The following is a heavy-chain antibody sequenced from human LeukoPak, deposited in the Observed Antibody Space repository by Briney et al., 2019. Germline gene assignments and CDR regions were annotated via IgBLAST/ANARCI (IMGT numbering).Heavy chain of an antibody. V-gene: IGHV3-21*01. CDR3: ASARSGRNSYFDY. D-gene: IGHD1-26*01. CDR1: GFTFSSYA. Sequence: PGGSLRLSCAASGFTFSSYAMNWVRQAPGKGLEWVSSISSSSSYIYYADSVKGRFTISRDNAKNSLYLQMNSLRAEDTAVYYCASARSGRNSYFDYWGQGTLVTVSS. J-gene: IGHJ4*02. CDR2: ISSSSSYI.